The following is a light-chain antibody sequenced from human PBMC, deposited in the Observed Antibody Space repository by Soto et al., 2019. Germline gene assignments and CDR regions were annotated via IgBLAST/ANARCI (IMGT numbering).Light chain of an antibody. J-gene: IGKJ2*01. CDR2: GAF. CDR1: QNVSSDY. V-gene: IGKV3-20*01. CDR3: QYYGGYYGSSPRYT. Sequence: EIVLTQSPGTLSLSPGERATLSCRASQNVSSDYLAWYQQRPGQAPRLLMYGAFIRATGIPDRISGSGSGTDLTVTISRLEPEDFAVYYCQYYGGYYGSSPRYTFGQGTKVDIK.